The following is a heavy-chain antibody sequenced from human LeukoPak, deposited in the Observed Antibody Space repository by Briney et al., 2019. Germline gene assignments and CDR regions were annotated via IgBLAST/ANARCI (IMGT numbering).Heavy chain of an antibody. V-gene: IGHV4-30-2*01. D-gene: IGHD6-13*01. CDR3: ARAKYSSSSRLYYYYGMDV. Sequence: SQTLSLTCAVSGGSISSGGYSWSRIRQPPGKGLEWIGYIYHSGSTYYNPSLKSRVTISVDRSKNQFSLKLSSVTAADTAVYYCARAKYSSSSRLYYYYGMDVWGKGTTVTVSS. CDR1: GGSISSGGYS. J-gene: IGHJ6*04. CDR2: IYHSGST.